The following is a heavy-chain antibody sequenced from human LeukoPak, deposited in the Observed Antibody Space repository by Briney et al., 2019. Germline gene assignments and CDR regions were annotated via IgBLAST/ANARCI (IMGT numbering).Heavy chain of an antibody. CDR1: GGSISSSSYY. D-gene: IGHD3-9*01. J-gene: IGHJ4*02. CDR3: ARDFEAYHKFDY. V-gene: IGHV4-39*07. Sequence: PSETLSLTCTVSGGSISSSSYYWGWIRQPPGKGLEWIGNIYYSGSTYYNPSLKSRVTISVDTSKNQFSLNLSSLTAADTAVYYCARDFEAYHKFDYWGQGTLVTVSS. CDR2: IYYSGST.